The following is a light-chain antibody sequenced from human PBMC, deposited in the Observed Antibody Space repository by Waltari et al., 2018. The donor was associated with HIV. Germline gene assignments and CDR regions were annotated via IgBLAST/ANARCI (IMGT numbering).Light chain of an antibody. CDR3: SSYTTSSTWV. Sequence: QSALPQPASVSGSPGQSITISCTGTSSDVGGSKYVSWYLQQPGKAPKLLISEVSNRPAGVSNRFSGSKSGNTASLTISGLQAEDEADYYCSSYTTSSTWVFGGGTKLTVL. V-gene: IGLV2-14*01. CDR2: EVS. J-gene: IGLJ3*02. CDR1: SSDVGGSKY.